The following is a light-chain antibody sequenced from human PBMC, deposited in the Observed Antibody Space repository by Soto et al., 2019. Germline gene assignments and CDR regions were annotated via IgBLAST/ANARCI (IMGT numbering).Light chain of an antibody. J-gene: IGLJ2*01. CDR1: SSNIGAGYD. V-gene: IGLV1-40*01. CDR3: QSHDSSLSGVV. Sequence: QPVLTQPPSVSGAPGQRVTISCSGSSSNIGAGYDAHWYQQLPGTAPKLLIYGSTNRPSGVPDRFSGSKSGTSASLAITGLQAEDEADYYCQSHDSSLSGVVFGGGTKLTVL. CDR2: GST.